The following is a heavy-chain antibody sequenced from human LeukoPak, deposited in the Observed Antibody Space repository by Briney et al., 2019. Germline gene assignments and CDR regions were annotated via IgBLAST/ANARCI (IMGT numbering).Heavy chain of an antibody. CDR1: GFTFDDCA. J-gene: IGHJ4*02. CDR2: ISWNSGSI. V-gene: IGHV3-9*03. CDR3: AKDADSSGYYSSFDY. Sequence: GGSLRLSCAASGFTFDDCAMHWVRQASGKGLEWVSGISWNSGSIGYADSVKGRFTISRDNAKNSLYLQMNSLRAEDMALYYCAKDADSSGYYSSFDYWGQGTLVTVFS. D-gene: IGHD3-22*01.